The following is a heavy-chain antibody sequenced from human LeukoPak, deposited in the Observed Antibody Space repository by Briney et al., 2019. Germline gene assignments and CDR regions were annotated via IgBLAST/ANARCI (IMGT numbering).Heavy chain of an antibody. CDR2: VSYDGSNK. V-gene: IGHV3-30*18. CDR3: AKWAGYYDFWSAKGIDY. D-gene: IGHD3-3*01. CDR1: GFTFSSYG. Sequence: GGSLRLSCAASGFTFSSYGMHWVRQAPGKRLEWVAVVSYDGSNKYYADSVKGRFTISRDNSKNTLYLQMNSLRAEDTAVYYCAKWAGYYDFWSAKGIDYWGQGTLVTVSS. J-gene: IGHJ4*02.